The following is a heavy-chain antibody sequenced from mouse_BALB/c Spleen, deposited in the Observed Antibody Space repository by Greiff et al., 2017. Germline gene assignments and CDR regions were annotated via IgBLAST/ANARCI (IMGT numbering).Heavy chain of an antibody. CDR1: GFTFSNYW. V-gene: IGHV6-6*02. D-gene: IGHD2-10*02. Sequence: EVQRVESGGGLVQPGGSMKLSCVASGFTFSNYWMNWVRQSPEKGLEWVAEIRLKSNNYATHYAESVKGRFTISRDDSKSSVYLQMNNLRAEDTGIYYCTRKYGNYVDYWGQGTTLTVSS. CDR2: IRLKSNNYAT. CDR3: TRKYGNYVDY. J-gene: IGHJ2*01.